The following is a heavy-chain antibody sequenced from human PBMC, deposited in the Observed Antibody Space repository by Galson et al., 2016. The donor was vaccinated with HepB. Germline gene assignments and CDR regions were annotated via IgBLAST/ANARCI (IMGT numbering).Heavy chain of an antibody. CDR1: GFSLSTSGVG. D-gene: IGHD1-26*01. V-gene: IGHV2-5*01. J-gene: IGHJ3*02. CDR2: IYWNDHK. Sequence: PALVKPTQTLTLTCAFSGFSLSTSGVGVGWIRQPPGKALEWLALIYWNDHKRYSPSLQIRLTITKDTSKKQVVLTMTNMDPVDTATYLCALTGSYQASDGFDIWGQGTMVTVSS. CDR3: ALTGSYQASDGFDI.